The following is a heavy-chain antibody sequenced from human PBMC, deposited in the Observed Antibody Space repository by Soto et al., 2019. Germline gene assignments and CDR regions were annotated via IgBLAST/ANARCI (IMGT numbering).Heavy chain of an antibody. Sequence: QVQLQESGPGLVKPSGTLSLTCAVSSGSISSSNWWSWVRQPPGKGLEWIGEIYHSGSTNYNPSLKRRVTISVDKSKNQFSLKLSSVTAADTAVYYCARNLGGCSSTSCYSYPDYWGQGTLVTVSS. V-gene: IGHV4-4*02. J-gene: IGHJ4*02. CDR3: ARNLGGCSSTSCYSYPDY. CDR1: SGSISSSNW. D-gene: IGHD2-2*02. CDR2: IYHSGST.